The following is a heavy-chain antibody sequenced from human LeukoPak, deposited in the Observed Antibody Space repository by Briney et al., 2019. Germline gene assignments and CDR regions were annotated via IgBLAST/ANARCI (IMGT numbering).Heavy chain of an antibody. CDR3: ARWHNWNPIEAFDI. V-gene: IGHV1-18*01. J-gene: IGHJ3*02. CDR2: ISAYNGNT. D-gene: IGHD1-20*01. CDR1: GYTFTSYG. Sequence: GASVKVSCKASGYTFTSYGISWVRQAPGQGLEWMGWISAYNGNTNYAQKLQGRVTMTTDTSTSTAYMELRSLRSDDTAVYYCARWHNWNPIEAFDIWGQGTMVTVSS.